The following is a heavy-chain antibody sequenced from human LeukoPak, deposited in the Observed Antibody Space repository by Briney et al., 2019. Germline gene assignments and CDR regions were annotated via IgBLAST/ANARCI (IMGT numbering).Heavy chain of an antibody. CDR1: GFTFSSYA. CDR2: ISYDGSNK. J-gene: IGHJ2*01. D-gene: IGHD6-13*01. V-gene: IGHV3-30-3*01. Sequence: GGSLRLSCAASGFTFSSYAMHWVRQAPGKGLGWVAVISYDGSNKYYADSVKGRFTISRDNSKNTLYLQMNSLRAEDTAVYYCARAPSSSWYEGYFDLWGRGTLVTVSS. CDR3: ARAPSSSWYEGYFDL.